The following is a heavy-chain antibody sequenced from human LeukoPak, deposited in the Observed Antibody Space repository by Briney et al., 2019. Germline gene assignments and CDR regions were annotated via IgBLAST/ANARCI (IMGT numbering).Heavy chain of an antibody. Sequence: PGGSLRLSCAASGFTFHDYAMHWVRQVPGKGLEWVSGITWNSGSVLYADSVRGRFTISRDNAKNSLYLQMNSLRPEDMAFYYCAKGLGVASLIVDALDMWGQGKMFTF. D-gene: IGHD3/OR15-3a*01. CDR2: ITWNSGSV. V-gene: IGHV3-9*03. CDR3: AKGLGVASLIVDALDM. CDR1: GFTFHDYA. J-gene: IGHJ3*02.